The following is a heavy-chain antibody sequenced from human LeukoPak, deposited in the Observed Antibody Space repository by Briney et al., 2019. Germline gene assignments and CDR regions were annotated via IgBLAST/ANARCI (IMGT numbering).Heavy chain of an antibody. CDR3: ARAPSTNYDFWSGYFLLANNYYGMDV. CDR2: ISAYNGNT. V-gene: IGHV1-18*01. Sequence: ASVKVSCKASGYTFTSYGISWVRQAPGQGLEWMGWISAYNGNTNYAQKLQGRVTMTRNTSISTAYMELSSLRSEDTAVYYCARAPSTNYDFWSGYFLLANNYYGMDVWGQGTTVTVSS. D-gene: IGHD3-3*01. J-gene: IGHJ6*02. CDR1: GYTFTSYG.